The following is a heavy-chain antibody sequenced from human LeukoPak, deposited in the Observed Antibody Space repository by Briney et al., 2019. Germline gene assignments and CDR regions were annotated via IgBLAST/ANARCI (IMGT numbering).Heavy chain of an antibody. J-gene: IGHJ4*02. V-gene: IGHV4-30-2*01. Sequence: TLPLTCAVSGGSISSGDYSWSWIRQPPGKGLEWIGYIYHSGSTYYNPSLKSRITISIDRSKNQFSLSLSSVTAADTAIYYCARGGGYTAEFDFWGQGTLVTVSS. D-gene: IGHD3-16*01. CDR3: ARGGGYTAEFDF. CDR1: GGSISSGDYS. CDR2: IYHSGST.